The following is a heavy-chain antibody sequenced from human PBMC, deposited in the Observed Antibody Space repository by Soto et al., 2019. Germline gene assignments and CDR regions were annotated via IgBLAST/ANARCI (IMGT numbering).Heavy chain of an antibody. CDR2: ISGGGSGV. CDR1: GFTFSDHA. D-gene: IGHD2-15*01. J-gene: IGHJ4*02. Sequence: EVQLLESGGGLVQPGGSLRLSCTASGFTFSDHAMTWVRQAPGKGLEWVSGISGGGSGVYYADSVKGRFTVSRANSKKQLFLQMDSRIGENTAVYYCAIDLWWYTHWGQGTLVNVSS. V-gene: IGHV3-23*01. CDR3: AIDLWWYTH.